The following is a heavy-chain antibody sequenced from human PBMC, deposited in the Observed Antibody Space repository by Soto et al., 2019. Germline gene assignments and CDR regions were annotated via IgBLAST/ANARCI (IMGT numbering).Heavy chain of an antibody. CDR2: IIPIFGTA. CDR3: ARSITMVRGVSSYYYYYGMDV. J-gene: IGHJ6*02. V-gene: IGHV1-69*01. D-gene: IGHD3-10*01. Sequence: QVQLVQSGAEVKKPGSSVKVSCKASGGTFSSYAISWVRQAPGQGLEWMGGIIPIFGTANYAQKFQGRVTITADVSTSTAYMELSSLRSEDTAVYYCARSITMVRGVSSYYYYYGMDVWGQGTTVTVSS. CDR1: GGTFSSYA.